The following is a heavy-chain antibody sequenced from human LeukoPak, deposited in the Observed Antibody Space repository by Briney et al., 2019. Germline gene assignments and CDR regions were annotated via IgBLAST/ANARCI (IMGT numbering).Heavy chain of an antibody. CDR3: AKGLYGDYDAGTECFDY. V-gene: IGHV3-11*01. CDR2: ISSSGTTI. Sequence: PGGSLRLSCAASGFTFSDYYMSWIRQAPGKELEWVSYISSSGTTIYYADSVKGRFTISRDNAKNSLYLQMNSLRAEDTALYYCAKGLYGDYDAGTECFDYWGQGTLVTVSS. D-gene: IGHD4-17*01. J-gene: IGHJ4*02. CDR1: GFTFSDYY.